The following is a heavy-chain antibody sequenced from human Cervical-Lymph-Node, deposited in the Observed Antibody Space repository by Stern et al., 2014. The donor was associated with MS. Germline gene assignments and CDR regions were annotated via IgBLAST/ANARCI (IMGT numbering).Heavy chain of an antibody. CDR3: ARDYYDSRGYSR. CDR1: GYSVSTNY. D-gene: IGHD3-22*01. CDR2: IYSGGST. V-gene: IGHV3-53*01. J-gene: IGHJ4*02. Sequence: VPLVQSGGGLIQPGGSLRLSCAVSGYSVSTNYMSWIRQAPGKGLEWVAVIYSGGSTYHADSVRGRFTISRANARNTLSLQMDSLRAEDTAVYYCARDYYDSRGYSRWGQGTLVTVSA.